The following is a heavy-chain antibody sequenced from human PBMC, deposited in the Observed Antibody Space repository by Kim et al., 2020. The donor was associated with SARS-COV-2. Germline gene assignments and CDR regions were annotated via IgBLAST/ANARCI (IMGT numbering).Heavy chain of an antibody. CDR1: GGSFSGYY. CDR2: INHSGST. Sequence: SETLSLTCAVYGGSFSGYYWSWIRQPPGKGLEWIGEINHSGSTNYNPSLKSRVTISVDTSKNQFSLKLSSVTAADTAVYYCARGRTLNTFYYDYLPKGGSQDNWFDPWGQGTLVTVSS. J-gene: IGHJ5*02. V-gene: IGHV4-34*01. D-gene: IGHD3-3*01. CDR3: ARGRTLNTFYYDYLPKGGSQDNWFDP.